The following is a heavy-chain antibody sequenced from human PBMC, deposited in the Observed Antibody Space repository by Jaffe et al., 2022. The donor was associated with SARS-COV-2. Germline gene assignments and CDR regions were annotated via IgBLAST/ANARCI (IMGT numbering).Heavy chain of an antibody. CDR2: IIPILGIA. J-gene: IGHJ5*02. CDR3: ALDITIFGVATRVFDP. Sequence: QVQLVQSGAEVKKPGSSVKVSCKASGGTFSSYTISWVRQAPGQGLEWMGRIIPILGIANYAQKFQGRVTITADKSTSTAYMELSSLRSEDTAVYYCALDITIFGVATRVFDPWGQGTLVTVSS. D-gene: IGHD3-3*01. V-gene: IGHV1-69*02. CDR1: GGTFSSYT.